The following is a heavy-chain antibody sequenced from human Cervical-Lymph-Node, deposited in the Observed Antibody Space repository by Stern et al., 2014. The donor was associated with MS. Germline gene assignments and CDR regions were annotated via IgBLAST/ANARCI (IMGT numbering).Heavy chain of an antibody. V-gene: IGHV3-30*18. J-gene: IGHJ4*02. CDR2: ISYDGSNK. CDR1: GFTFSSYG. D-gene: IGHD3-22*01. Sequence: VQLVESGGGVVQPGRSLRLSCAASGFTFSSYGMHWVRQAQGKGLEWVAVISYDGSNKYYADSVKGRFTISRDNSKNTLYLQMNSLRAEDTAVYYCAKDGSSGYYYGYYFDYWGQGTLVTVSS. CDR3: AKDGSSGYYYGYYFDY.